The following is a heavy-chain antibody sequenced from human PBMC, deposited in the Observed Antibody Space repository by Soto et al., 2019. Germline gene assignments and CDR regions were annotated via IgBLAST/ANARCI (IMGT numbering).Heavy chain of an antibody. CDR3: AKGEGPRGVYAIFS. Sequence: QVQLVESGGGVVQPGRSLRLSCAASGFTFSSYGMHWVRQAPGKGLEWVAVISYDGSNKYYADSVKGRFTISRDNSKNTLYLQMNSLRAEDTAVYYCAKGEGPRGVYAIFSWGQGTLVTVSS. J-gene: IGHJ5*02. CDR1: GFTFSSYG. D-gene: IGHD2-8*01. CDR2: ISYDGSNK. V-gene: IGHV3-30*18.